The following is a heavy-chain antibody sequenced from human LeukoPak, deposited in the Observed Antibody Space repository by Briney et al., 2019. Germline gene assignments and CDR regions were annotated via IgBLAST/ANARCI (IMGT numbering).Heavy chain of an antibody. D-gene: IGHD1-1*01. CDR1: GGSVSDYY. J-gene: IGHJ3*02. CDR3: ARHKGNAFDI. CDR2: IYHTGST. V-gene: IGHV4-59*08. Sequence: SETLSLTCTISGGSVSDYYWSWIRQSPGKGLEWIGYIYHTGSTSYSPSLKSRVTISVDTSKNQFSLKLSSVTAADTAVYYCARHKGNAFDIWGQGTMVTVSS.